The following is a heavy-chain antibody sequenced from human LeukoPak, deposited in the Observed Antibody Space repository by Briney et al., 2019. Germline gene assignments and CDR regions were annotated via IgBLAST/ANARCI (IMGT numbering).Heavy chain of an antibody. J-gene: IGHJ4*02. CDR2: IYHSGST. CDR3: ARDLSPGGY. V-gene: IGHV4-38-2*02. Sequence: PSETLSLTCTVSGGSISSGYYWGWIRQPPGKGLEWIGSIYHSGSTYYNPSLKSRVTISVDTSRNQFSLNLSSVTAADTAVYYCARDLSPGGYWGQGTLVTVSS. CDR1: GGSISSGYY. D-gene: IGHD2/OR15-2a*01.